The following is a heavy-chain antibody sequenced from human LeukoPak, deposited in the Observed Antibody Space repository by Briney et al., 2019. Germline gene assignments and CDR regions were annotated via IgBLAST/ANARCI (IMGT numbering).Heavy chain of an antibody. V-gene: IGHV3-48*04. J-gene: IGHJ3*02. CDR1: GFTFSSYS. CDR3: ARERAPFYDSSGYYAFDI. Sequence: GGSLRLSCAASGFTFSSYSMNWVRQAPGKGLEWVSYISSSSSTIYYADSVKGRFTISRDNAKNSLYLQMNSLRAEDTAVYYCARERAPFYDSSGYYAFDIWGQGTMVTVSS. CDR2: ISSSSSTI. D-gene: IGHD3-22*01.